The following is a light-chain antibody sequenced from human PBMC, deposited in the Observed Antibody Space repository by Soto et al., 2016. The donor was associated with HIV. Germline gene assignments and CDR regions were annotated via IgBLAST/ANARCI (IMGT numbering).Light chain of an antibody. V-gene: IGLV3-19*01. Sequence: SSELTQDLAVSVALGQTVTITCQGDSLTSHDVTWYQQKPGQAPLLVIYGKDNRPSGIPDRFSGSSSGNTASLTITGAQAEDEADYYCNSRDNSDTHVRVFGGGTRLTVL. CDR1: SLTSHD. CDR3: NSRDNSDTHVRV. CDR2: GKD. J-gene: IGLJ2*01.